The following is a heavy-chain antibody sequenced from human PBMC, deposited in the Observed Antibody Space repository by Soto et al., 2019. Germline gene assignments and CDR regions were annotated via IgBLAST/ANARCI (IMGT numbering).Heavy chain of an antibody. V-gene: IGHV3-74*01. Sequence: PGGSLRLSCAASGFTFSSYWMHWVRQAPGKGLVWVSRINSDGSSTSYADSVKGRFTISRDNAKNTLYLQMNSLRAEDTAVYYCARELSGYYYNGWFDPWGQGTLVTVSS. J-gene: IGHJ5*02. CDR3: ARELSGYYYNGWFDP. D-gene: IGHD3-22*01. CDR2: INSDGSST. CDR1: GFTFSSYW.